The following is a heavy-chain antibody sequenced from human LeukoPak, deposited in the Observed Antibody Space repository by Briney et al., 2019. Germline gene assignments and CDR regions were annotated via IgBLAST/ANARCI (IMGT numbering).Heavy chain of an antibody. CDR3: ARGFRYYGSGIDY. CDR2: ISTNGGST. CDR1: GFTFSEYS. D-gene: IGHD3-10*01. V-gene: IGHV3-64*01. J-gene: IGHJ4*02. Sequence: PGGSLRLSCAASGFTFSEYSMHWVRQAPGKGLEYVSAISTNGGSTYYANSVKCRFTISRDDPKNTLDLQMGSLRPEDMAVYYCARGFRYYGSGIDYWGQGTLVTVSS.